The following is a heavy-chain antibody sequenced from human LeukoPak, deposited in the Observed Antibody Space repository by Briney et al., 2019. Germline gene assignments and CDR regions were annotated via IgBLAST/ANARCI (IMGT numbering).Heavy chain of an antibody. CDR2: IHSDGSST. CDR1: GFTFSGYW. Sequence: GGSLRLSCAASGFTFSGYWMHWVRQAPGKGLVWVSRIHSDGSSTSYADSVRGRFTISRDDAKSTLYLQMNSLRAEDTAVYYCARSGWPYYFDYWGQGTLVTVSS. V-gene: IGHV3-74*01. J-gene: IGHJ4*02. CDR3: ARSGWPYYFDY. D-gene: IGHD3-22*01.